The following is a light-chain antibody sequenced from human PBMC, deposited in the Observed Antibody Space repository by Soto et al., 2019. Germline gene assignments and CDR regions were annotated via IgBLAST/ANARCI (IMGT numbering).Light chain of an antibody. CDR2: EVV. J-gene: IGLJ2*01. Sequence: QSALTQPPSASGSPGQSVTISCTGTKSDIGVYDFVSWYQHHPGKAPRLIIYEVVQRPSGVPDRFSGSKSGNTASLTISGLQAEDEADYYCSSYTSNSTVLFGGGTKATVL. CDR1: KSDIGVYDF. V-gene: IGLV2-18*02. CDR3: SSYTSNSTVL.